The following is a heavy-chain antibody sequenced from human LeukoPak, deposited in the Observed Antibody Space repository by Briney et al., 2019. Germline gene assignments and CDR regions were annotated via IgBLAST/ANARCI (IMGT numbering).Heavy chain of an antibody. V-gene: IGHV1-18*01. CDR2: ISAYNGYT. J-gene: IGHJ5*02. CDR1: GYTFTSYA. CDR3: ARALARDVYNINWFDP. Sequence: ASVKVSCKASGYTFTSYAISWVRQAPGQGLEWMGWISAYNGYTNYAQNLQGRVTMTTDTSTSTAYMELTSLSSDDTAVYYCARALARDVYNINWFDPWGQGTLVTVSS. D-gene: IGHD5-24*01.